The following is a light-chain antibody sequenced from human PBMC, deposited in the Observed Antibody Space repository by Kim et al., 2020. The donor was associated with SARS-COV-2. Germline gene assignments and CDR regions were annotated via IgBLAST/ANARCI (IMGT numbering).Light chain of an antibody. CDR2: GNS. CDR1: TSNTGAGYD. V-gene: IGLV1-40*01. J-gene: IGLJ1*01. Sequence: QRVNMSCTGSTSNTGAGYDVHCYQHTPGTAPKFLIYGNSNRPSGVPDRFSGSKSGTSASLTITGLQAEDEADYFCQSYDSRLTGSVFGPGTKVTVL. CDR3: QSYDSRLTGSV.